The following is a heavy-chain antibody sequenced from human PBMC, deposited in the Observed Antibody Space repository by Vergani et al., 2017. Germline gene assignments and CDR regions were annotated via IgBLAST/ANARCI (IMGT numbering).Heavy chain of an antibody. CDR1: GGSISSGGYY. Sequence: QVQLQESGPGLVKPSQTLSLTCTVSGGSISSGGYYWSWIRQHPGKGLEWIGYIYYSGSTYYNPSLKSRVTISVETTKNQFSLKLSSVTAADTAVYYCARGAVAATGAFDIWGQGTMVTVSS. D-gene: IGHD2-15*01. CDR2: IYYSGST. V-gene: IGHV4-31*03. J-gene: IGHJ3*02. CDR3: ARGAVAATGAFDI.